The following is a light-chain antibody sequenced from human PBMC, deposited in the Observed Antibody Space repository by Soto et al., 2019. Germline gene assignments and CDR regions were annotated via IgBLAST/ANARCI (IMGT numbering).Light chain of an antibody. J-gene: IGLJ1*01. CDR3: CSYAGSSTYI. V-gene: IGLV2-23*01. CDR2: EGS. Sequence: QSALTQPASVSGSPGQSITISCTGTSSDVGSYNLVSWYQQHPGKAPKLMICEGSKRPSGVSNRFSGSKSGNTASLTISGLQADDEADYYCCSYAGSSTYIFGAGTKLTVL. CDR1: SSDVGSYNL.